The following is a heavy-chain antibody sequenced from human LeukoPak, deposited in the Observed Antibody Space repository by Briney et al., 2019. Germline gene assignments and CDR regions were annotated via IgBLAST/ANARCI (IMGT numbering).Heavy chain of an antibody. CDR3: ARGQELEP. D-gene: IGHD1-1*01. CDR2: INHSGST. J-gene: IGHJ5*02. V-gene: IGHV4-34*01. Sequence: PSETLSLTCAVYGGSFSGYYWSWIRQPPGKGLEWIGEINHSGSTNYNPSLKSRVTISVDTSKNQFSLKLSSVTAADTAVYYCARGQELEPWGQGTLVTVSS. CDR1: GGSFSGYY.